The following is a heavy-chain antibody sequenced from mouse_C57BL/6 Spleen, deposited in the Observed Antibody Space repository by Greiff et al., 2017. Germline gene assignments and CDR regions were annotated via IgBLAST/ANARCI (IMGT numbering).Heavy chain of an antibody. V-gene: IGHV5-17*01. D-gene: IGHD1-3*01. CDR1: GFTFSDYG. CDR2: ISSGSSTI. Sequence: DVMLVESGGGLVKPGGSLKLSCAASGFTFSDYGMHWVRQAPEKGLEWVAYISSGSSTIYYADTVKGRFTISRDNAKNTLFLQMTSLRSEDTAMYYCARREIYDPYYAMDYWGQGTSVTVSS. CDR3: ARREIYDPYYAMDY. J-gene: IGHJ4*01.